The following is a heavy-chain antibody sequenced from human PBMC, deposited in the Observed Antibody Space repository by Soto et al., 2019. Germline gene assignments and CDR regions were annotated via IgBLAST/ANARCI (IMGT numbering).Heavy chain of an antibody. CDR1: GFTFSSYA. V-gene: IGHV3-23*01. Sequence: EVQLLESGGGLVQPGGSLRLSCAASGFTFSSYAMSWVRQAPGKGLEWVSAISGSGGSTYYADSVKGRFTISRDNSKNTLYLQMNSLRAEDTAVYYCAKDRNYYDSSGSHGAAYWGQGTLVTVSS. D-gene: IGHD3-22*01. CDR2: ISGSGGST. J-gene: IGHJ4*02. CDR3: AKDRNYYDSSGSHGAAY.